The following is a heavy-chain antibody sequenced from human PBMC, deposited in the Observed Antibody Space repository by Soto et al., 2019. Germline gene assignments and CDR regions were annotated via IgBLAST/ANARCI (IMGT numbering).Heavy chain of an antibody. Sequence: SETLSLTCTVSGGSISSGGYYWSWIRQHPGKGLEWIGYIYYSGSTYYNPSLKSRVTISVDTSKNQFSLKLSSVTAADTAVYYCARIAAAGGGPLDYWGQGTLVTVSS. CDR1: GGSISSGGYY. V-gene: IGHV4-31*03. CDR3: ARIAAAGGGPLDY. CDR2: IYYSGST. J-gene: IGHJ4*02. D-gene: IGHD6-13*01.